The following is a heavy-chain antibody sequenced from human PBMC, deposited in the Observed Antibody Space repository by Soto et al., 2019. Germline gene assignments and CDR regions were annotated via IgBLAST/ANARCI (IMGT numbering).Heavy chain of an antibody. CDR1: GFTFSSYD. J-gene: IGHJ6*03. CDR3: ARDMHAGTMSDCYMDV. V-gene: IGHV3-13*01. CDR2: IGTAGDT. Sequence: GGSLRLSCAASGFTFSSYDMHWVRQATGKGLEWVSAIGTAGDTYYPGSVKGRFTISRENAKNSLYLQMNSLRAGDTAVYYCARDMHAGTMSDCYMDVWGKGTTVTVSS. D-gene: IGHD1-1*01.